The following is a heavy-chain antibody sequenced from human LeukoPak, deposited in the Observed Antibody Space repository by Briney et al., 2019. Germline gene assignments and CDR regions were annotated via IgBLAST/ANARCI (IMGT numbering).Heavy chain of an antibody. V-gene: IGHV3-23*01. CDR3: VKDPRDTYGTNWFVS. CDR2: ISGTGGAT. Sequence: GGSLRLSCVASGFSFGNYAMSWVRQAPGKGLQWVSQISGTGGATWYAGFARDRFTISRNNSKKTLYLQMSGLRVEDTAMYYCVKDPRDTYGTNWFVSWGQGTLLIVSS. CDR1: GFSFGNYA. D-gene: IGHD2-21*01. J-gene: IGHJ5*01.